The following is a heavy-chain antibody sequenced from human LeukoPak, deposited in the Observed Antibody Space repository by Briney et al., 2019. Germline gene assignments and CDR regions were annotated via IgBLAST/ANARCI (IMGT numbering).Heavy chain of an antibody. CDR3: AGGAAASRWYYYYMDV. V-gene: IGHV1-46*01. D-gene: IGHD6-13*01. Sequence: GASVKVSCKASGYTFTGYYMHWVRQAPGQGLEWMGIINPSGGSTSYAQKFQGRVTMTRDMSTSTVYMELSSLRSEDTAVYYCAGGAAASRWYYYYMDVWGKGTTVTVSS. J-gene: IGHJ6*03. CDR1: GYTFTGYY. CDR2: INPSGGST.